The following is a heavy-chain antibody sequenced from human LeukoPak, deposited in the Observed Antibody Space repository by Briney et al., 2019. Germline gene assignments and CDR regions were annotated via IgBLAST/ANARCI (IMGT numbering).Heavy chain of an antibody. CDR3: VRGYSNYGYVFDF. D-gene: IGHD4-11*01. V-gene: IGHV3-23*01. CDR1: GFALSSYA. J-gene: IGHJ3*01. Sequence: PGGSLRLSCAASGFALSSYAMSWVRQAPGKGLEWVSSTSRSDAGTYYAESVRGRFTISRDNAKKSLFLQMNSLRAEDTAVYYCVRGYSNYGYVFDFWGQGPTVTVSS. CDR2: TSRSDAGT.